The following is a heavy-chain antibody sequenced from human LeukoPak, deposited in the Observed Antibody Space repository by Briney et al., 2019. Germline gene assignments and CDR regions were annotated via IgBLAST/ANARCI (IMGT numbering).Heavy chain of an antibody. D-gene: IGHD3-10*01. CDR3: AKGWSYYGSGSYYPTYY. CDR2: ISGSGGST. Sequence: GGSLRLSCAASGFTLSSHAMSWVRQAPGKGLEWVSGISGSGGSTFYTDSVKGRFTISRDNSKNRVYLQMNSLRAEDTAVYYCAKGWSYYGSGSYYPTYYWGQGTLVTVSS. CDR1: GFTLSSHA. J-gene: IGHJ4*02. V-gene: IGHV3-23*01.